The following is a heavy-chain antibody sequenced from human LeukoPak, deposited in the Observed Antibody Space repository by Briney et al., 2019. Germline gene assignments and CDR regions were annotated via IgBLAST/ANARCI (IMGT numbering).Heavy chain of an antibody. J-gene: IGHJ4*02. CDR2: MNPNSGST. CDR1: GYTFTGYY. V-gene: IGHV1-8*03. CDR3: ARGRSTGYPYYFEY. Sequence: ASVKVSFKASGYTFTGYYMHWVRQATGQGLEWMGWMNPNSGSTGYAQKFQGRVTITRNTSISTAYMELSGLRSEDTAVYYCARGRSTGYPYYFEYWGQGTLVTVSS. D-gene: IGHD5-12*01.